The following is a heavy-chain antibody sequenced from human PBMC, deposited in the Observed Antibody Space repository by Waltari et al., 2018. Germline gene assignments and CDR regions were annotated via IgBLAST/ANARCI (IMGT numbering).Heavy chain of an antibody. J-gene: IGHJ3*02. Sequence: QVQLVQSGAEVKKPGASVKVCCKASGYTFTSYDINWVRQATGQGLGWMGWMNPSSGNTGYAQKFQCRVTMTRNTSISTAYMELSILRSDDTAVYYCAMPPITMVRGVIEGKAAFDSWVQGTMVTVSS. CDR3: AMPPITMVRGVIEGKAAFDS. CDR2: MNPSSGNT. V-gene: IGHV1-8*01. CDR1: GYTFTSYD. D-gene: IGHD3-10*01.